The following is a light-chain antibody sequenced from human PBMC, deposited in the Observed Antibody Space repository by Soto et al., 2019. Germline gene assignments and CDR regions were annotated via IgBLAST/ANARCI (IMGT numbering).Light chain of an antibody. Sequence: QSALTQPPSASGSPGQSVTISCTGTSSDVGGCKFVSWYQQYPGKALKLIIYEVSKRPSGVPDRFSGFKSGNTASLTVSGLRAEDEADYYCSSCAGSNNPYVFGTGTKVTVL. CDR2: EVS. CDR3: SSCAGSNNPYV. V-gene: IGLV2-8*01. CDR1: SSDVGGCKF. J-gene: IGLJ1*01.